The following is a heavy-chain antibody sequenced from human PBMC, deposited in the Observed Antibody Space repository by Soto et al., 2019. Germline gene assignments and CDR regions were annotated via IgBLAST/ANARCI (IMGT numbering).Heavy chain of an antibody. J-gene: IGHJ3*02. CDR2: IYSGGST. CDR3: ARESTGFDAFDI. V-gene: IGHV3-53*04. Sequence: EVQLVESGGGLVQPGGSLRLSCAASGFTVSSNYMSWVRQAPGKGLEGVSVIYSGGSTYYADAVKGRFTISRQNSKNTLYLQMNSLRAEDTAVYYCARESTGFDAFDIWGQGTMVTVSS. CDR1: GFTVSSNY. D-gene: IGHD6-25*01.